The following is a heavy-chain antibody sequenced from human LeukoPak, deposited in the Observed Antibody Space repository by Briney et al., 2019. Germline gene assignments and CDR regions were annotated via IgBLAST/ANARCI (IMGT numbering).Heavy chain of an antibody. CDR1: GFTFRTYG. V-gene: IGHV3-21*01. CDR2: ISSSSSYI. CDR3: ARDTIRNSIPDY. J-gene: IGHJ4*02. D-gene: IGHD1-7*01. Sequence: PGGSLRLSCAASGFTFRTYGMHWVRQAPGKGLEWVSSISSSSSYIYYADSVKGRFTISRDNAKNSLYLQMNSLRAEDTAVYYCARDTIRNSIPDYWGQGTLVTVSS.